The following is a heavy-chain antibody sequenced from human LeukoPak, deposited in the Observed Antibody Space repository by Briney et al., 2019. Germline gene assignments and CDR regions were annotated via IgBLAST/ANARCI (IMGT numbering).Heavy chain of an antibody. V-gene: IGHV4-59*12. CDR1: GGSISSYY. Sequence: SETLSLTCTVSGGSISSYYWSWIRQPPGKGLEWIGYIYYSGSTNYNPSLKSRVTISVDTSKNQFSLKLSSVTAADTAVYYCARDKGGEYYDFWSGYYYPYYYYGMDVWGQGTTVTVSS. D-gene: IGHD3-3*01. J-gene: IGHJ6*02. CDR3: ARDKGGEYYDFWSGYYYPYYYYGMDV. CDR2: IYYSGST.